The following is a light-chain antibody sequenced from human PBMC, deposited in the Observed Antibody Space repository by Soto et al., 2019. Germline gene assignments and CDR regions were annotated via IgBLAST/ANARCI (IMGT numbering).Light chain of an antibody. CDR1: QSVSTY. J-gene: IGKJ4*02. CDR2: DAS. CDR3: QQRSNWPLLT. Sequence: EILLTQSPATLSLSPGETATLSCRASQSVSTYLAWYHQKPGQPPRLLIYDASNRATGVPARFSGSGSGTDFTLTISSLEPEDFAVYYCQQRSNWPLLTFGGGTKVEIK. V-gene: IGKV3-11*01.